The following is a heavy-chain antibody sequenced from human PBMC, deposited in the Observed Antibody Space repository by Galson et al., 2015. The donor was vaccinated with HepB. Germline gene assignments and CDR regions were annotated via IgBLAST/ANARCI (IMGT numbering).Heavy chain of an antibody. CDR3: ARDAGAPEGEIDY. CDR1: EFTFSYYS. Sequence: SLRLSCAAAEFTFSYYSMHWVRQAPGKGLEWITLISSGGRNKEYVDSVKGRFTISRDNSKNTLYLQMNSLRLEDTAIYYCARDAGAPEGEIDYWGQGTLVTVSS. CDR2: ISSGGRNK. D-gene: IGHD3-16*01. J-gene: IGHJ4*02. V-gene: IGHV3-30*04.